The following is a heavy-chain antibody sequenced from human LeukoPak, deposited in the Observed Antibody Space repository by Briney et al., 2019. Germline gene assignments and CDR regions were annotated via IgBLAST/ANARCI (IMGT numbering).Heavy chain of an antibody. CDR3: ARCHNDFWSGYSYFHFDY. J-gene: IGHJ4*02. Sequence: GGSLRLSCAASGFTFSSYWMSWVRQAPGKGLEWVANIKQDGSEKYYVDSVKGRFTISRDNAKNSLYLQMNSLRAEDTAVYYCARCHNDFWSGYSYFHFDYWGQGTLVTVSS. CDR1: GFTFSSYW. CDR2: IKQDGSEK. D-gene: IGHD3-3*01. V-gene: IGHV3-7*01.